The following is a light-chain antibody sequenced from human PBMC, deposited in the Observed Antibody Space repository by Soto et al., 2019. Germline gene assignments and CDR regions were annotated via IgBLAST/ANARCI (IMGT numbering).Light chain of an antibody. V-gene: IGKV1-5*03. J-gene: IGKJ1*01. Sequence: DIQMTQSPSTLSASVGDRVTITCRASQSISTWLAWYQQKPGKAPKLLIYKASSSESGVPSRFSGSGSGKQSTRTLSGLQADDCATYYCQQYDSGWTFGQGTNVEIK. CDR2: KAS. CDR1: QSISTW. CDR3: QQYDSGWT.